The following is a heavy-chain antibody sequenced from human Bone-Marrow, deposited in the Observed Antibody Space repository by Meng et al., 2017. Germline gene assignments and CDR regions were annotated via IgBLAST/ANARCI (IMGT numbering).Heavy chain of an antibody. D-gene: IGHD3-22*01. Sequence: QLQLQASGPGLVKPSGTLSITCTVSGGSISSSSYYWGWIRPPPGKGLEWIGSIYYSGSTYYNPSLKSRVTISVDTSKNQFSLKLSSVTAADTAVYYCARDSYDSSGYLDYWGQGTLVTVFS. CDR3: ARDSYDSSGYLDY. CDR1: GGSISSSSYY. J-gene: IGHJ4*02. V-gene: IGHV4-39*07. CDR2: IYYSGST.